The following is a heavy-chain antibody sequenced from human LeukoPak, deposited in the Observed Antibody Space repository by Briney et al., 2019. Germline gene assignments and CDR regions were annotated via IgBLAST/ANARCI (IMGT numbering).Heavy chain of an antibody. Sequence: PGGSLRLSCAASGFTFSSYSMNWVRQAPGEGLEWVSYISSSSSTIYYADSVKGRFTISRDNAKNSLYLQMNSLRDEDTAVYYCASAGIDRGYYFDYWGQGTLVTVSS. D-gene: IGHD2-21*01. J-gene: IGHJ4*02. CDR3: ASAGIDRGYYFDY. V-gene: IGHV3-48*02. CDR2: ISSSSSTI. CDR1: GFTFSSYS.